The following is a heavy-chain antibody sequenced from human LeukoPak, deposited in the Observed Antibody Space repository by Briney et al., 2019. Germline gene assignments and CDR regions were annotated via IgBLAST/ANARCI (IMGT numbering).Heavy chain of an antibody. CDR2: MNSDGSST. J-gene: IGHJ4*02. Sequence: GGSLRLSCAASGFTFSSYWMHWVRQAPGKGLVWVSRMNSDGSSTSYADSVKGRFTISRDNAKNTLYLQMNSLRAEDTAVYYCAREAGYTYEFDYWGQGTLVTVSS. D-gene: IGHD5-18*01. CDR1: GFTFSSYW. CDR3: AREAGYTYEFDY. V-gene: IGHV3-74*01.